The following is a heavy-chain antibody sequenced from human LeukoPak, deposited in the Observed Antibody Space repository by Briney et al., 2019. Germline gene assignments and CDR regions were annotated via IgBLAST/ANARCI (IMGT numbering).Heavy chain of an antibody. Sequence: PSETLSLTCDISGTAISSYFWNWIRQSPAKGLEWIGYFYHNGGTSYNPSLRSRVTISVDSSQKKLSLQVPSMTAADTAIYYCAGGRMGRYYDHWGQGTLVAVST. V-gene: IGHV4-59*08. CDR3: AGGRMGRYYDH. D-gene: IGHD1-26*01. J-gene: IGHJ4*02. CDR1: GTAISSYF. CDR2: FYHNGGT.